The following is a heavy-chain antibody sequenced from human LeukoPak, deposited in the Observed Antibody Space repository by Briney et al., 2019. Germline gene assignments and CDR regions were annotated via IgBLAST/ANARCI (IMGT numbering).Heavy chain of an antibody. V-gene: IGHV3-73*01. J-gene: IGHJ4*02. D-gene: IGHD2-21*01. CDR3: TRHEQGIVVAGKFDY. CDR2: IRSKANSYAT. Sequence: DPGGSLRLSCAASGFTFSGSAMHWVRQASGKGLEWVGRIRSKANSYATAYAASVKGRFTISRDDSKNTAYLQMNSLKTEDTAVYYCTRHEQGIVVAGKFDYWGQGTLVTVSS. CDR1: GFTFSGSA.